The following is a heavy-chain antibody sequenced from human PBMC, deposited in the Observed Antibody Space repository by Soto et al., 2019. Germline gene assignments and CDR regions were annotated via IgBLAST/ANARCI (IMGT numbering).Heavy chain of an antibody. D-gene: IGHD2-8*01. CDR1: GFTFSSYA. CDR3: AKDRDFAGIVLMVYAIPLN. V-gene: IGHV3-23*01. Sequence: PGGSLRLSCAASGFTFSSYAMSWVRQAPGKGLEWVSAISGSGGSTYYADSVKGRFTISRDNSKNTLYLQMNSLRAEDTAVYYCAKDRDFAGIVLMVYAIPLNWGQGTLVTVSS. J-gene: IGHJ4*02. CDR2: ISGSGGST.